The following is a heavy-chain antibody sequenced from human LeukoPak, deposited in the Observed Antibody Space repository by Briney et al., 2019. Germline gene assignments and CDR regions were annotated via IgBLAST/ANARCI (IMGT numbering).Heavy chain of an antibody. Sequence: ASVKVSCKASGDTFTSYGISWVRQAPGQGLEWMGRINPNSGGTNYAQKFQGRVTMTRDTSISTAYMELTRLRSDDTAVYSCARASGSSDLNYWGQGTLVTVSS. J-gene: IGHJ4*02. CDR3: ARASGSSDLNY. D-gene: IGHD1-26*01. CDR1: GDTFTSYG. CDR2: INPNSGGT. V-gene: IGHV1-2*06.